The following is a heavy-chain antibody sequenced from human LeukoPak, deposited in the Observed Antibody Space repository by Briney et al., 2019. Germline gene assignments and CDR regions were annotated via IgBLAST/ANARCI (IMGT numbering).Heavy chain of an antibody. CDR2: INHSGST. D-gene: IGHD6-13*01. J-gene: IGHJ6*03. CDR3: ARGVKYSSSWYSPNYYYYYMDV. CDR1: GGSFSGYY. V-gene: IGHV4-34*01. Sequence: PSETLSLTCAVYGGSFSGYYWSWIRQPPGKGLEWIGEINHSGSTNYNPSLKSRVTISVDTSKNQFSLKLSSVTAADTAVYYCARGVKYSSSWYSPNYYYYYMDVWGKGTTVTVSS.